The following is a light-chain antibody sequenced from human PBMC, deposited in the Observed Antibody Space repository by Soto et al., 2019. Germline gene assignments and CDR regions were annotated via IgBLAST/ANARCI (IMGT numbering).Light chain of an antibody. V-gene: IGKV1-5*01. CDR1: QSIGDS. J-gene: IGKJ4*01. CDR2: DVS. CDR3: QQSYSNILS. Sequence: DIQMTQSPSTLSASVGDRVTITCRASQSIGDSLAWYQQKPGKAPYLLISDVSSLERGVPSRFSGSGSGTEFTLTISSMQPDDFATFYCQQSYSNILSFGGGTRVEL.